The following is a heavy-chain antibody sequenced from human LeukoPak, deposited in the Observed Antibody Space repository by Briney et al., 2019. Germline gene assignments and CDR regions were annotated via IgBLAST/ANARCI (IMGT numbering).Heavy chain of an antibody. CDR2: IKQDGSEK. CDR3: ARGGYCSSTGCPYFDY. D-gene: IGHD2-2*01. J-gene: IGHJ4*02. CDR1: GFTFSSYW. V-gene: IGHV3-7*04. Sequence: PGGSLRLSCAASGFTFSSYWMSWVRQAPGKGLEWVANIKQDGSEKYYVDSVKGRFTISRDNAKNSLYLQMNSLRAEDTAVYYCARGGYCSSTGCPYFDYWGQGTLVTVSS.